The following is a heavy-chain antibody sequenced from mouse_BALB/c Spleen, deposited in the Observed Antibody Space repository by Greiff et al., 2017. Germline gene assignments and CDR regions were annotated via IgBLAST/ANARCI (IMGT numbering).Heavy chain of an antibody. CDR3: TRYYYGSRHLYYFDY. CDR1: GFTFSNYW. V-gene: IGHV6-6*02. D-gene: IGHD1-1*01. J-gene: IGHJ2*01. Sequence: EVHLVESGGGLVQPGGSMKLSCVASGFTFSNYWMNWVRQSPEKGLEWVAEIRLKSNNYATHYAESVKGRFTISRDDSKSSVYLQMNNLRAEDTGIYYCTRYYYGSRHLYYFDYWGQGTTLTVSS. CDR2: IRLKSNNYAT.